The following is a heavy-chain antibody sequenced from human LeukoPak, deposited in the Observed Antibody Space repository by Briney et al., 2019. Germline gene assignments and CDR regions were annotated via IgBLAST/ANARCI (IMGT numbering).Heavy chain of an antibody. CDR1: GYTCTGYY. D-gene: IGHD6-13*01. CDR2: INPNSGGT. CDR3: ARGFKRQQLVLGY. V-gene: IGHV1-2*02. Sequence: ASVKVSCKASGYTCTGYYMHLVRQAPGQGLEWMGWINPNSGGTNYAQKFQGRVTMTRDTSISTAYMELSRLRSDDTAVYYCARGFKRQQLVLGYWGQGTLVTVSS. J-gene: IGHJ4*02.